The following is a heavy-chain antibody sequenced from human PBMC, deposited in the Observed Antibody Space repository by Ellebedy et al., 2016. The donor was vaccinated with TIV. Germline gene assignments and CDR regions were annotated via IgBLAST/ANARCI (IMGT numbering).Heavy chain of an antibody. Sequence: SGPTLVXPTETLTLTCTFSGFSLTATGEGVGWVRQPPGKALDWLAIIYWDNDDRYSSSMRSRLRITKDTSRREVVLTMTNMDPVDTGTYYCVQIMITYGGVTRTDAFDVWGRGILVTVSS. CDR1: GFSLTATGEG. D-gene: IGHD3-16*01. CDR2: IYWDNDD. CDR3: VQIMITYGGVTRTDAFDV. J-gene: IGHJ3*01. V-gene: IGHV2-5*04.